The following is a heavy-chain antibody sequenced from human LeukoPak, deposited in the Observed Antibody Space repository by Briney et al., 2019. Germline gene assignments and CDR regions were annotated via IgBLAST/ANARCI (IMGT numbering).Heavy chain of an antibody. Sequence: SETLSLTCAVSGGSISSGGYSWGWIRQPPGRGLEWIGYIYHSGSTYYNPSLKSRVTISVDRSKNQFSLKLSSVTAADTAVHYCARGGYYDYVWGSYRRIIDAFDIWGQGTMVTVSS. V-gene: IGHV4-30-2*01. J-gene: IGHJ3*02. CDR3: ARGGYYDYVWGSYRRIIDAFDI. CDR1: GGSISSGGYS. D-gene: IGHD3-16*02. CDR2: IYHSGST.